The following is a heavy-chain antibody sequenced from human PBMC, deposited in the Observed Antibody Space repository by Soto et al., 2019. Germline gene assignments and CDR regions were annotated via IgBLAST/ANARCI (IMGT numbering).Heavy chain of an antibody. CDR2: IYYSGST. J-gene: IGHJ5*02. Sequence: SETLSLTCTVSGGSISSSSYYWGWIRQPPGKGLEWIGSIYYSGSTYYNPSLKSRVTISVDTSKNQFSLKLSSVTAADTAVYYCARTYYYDSAFDPWGQGTLVTVSS. CDR1: GGSISSSSYY. D-gene: IGHD3-22*01. CDR3: ARTYYYDSAFDP. V-gene: IGHV4-39*01.